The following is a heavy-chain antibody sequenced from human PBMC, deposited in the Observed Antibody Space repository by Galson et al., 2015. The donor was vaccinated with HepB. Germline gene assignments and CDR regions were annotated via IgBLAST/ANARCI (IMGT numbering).Heavy chain of an antibody. V-gene: IGHV3-33*01. D-gene: IGHD1-26*01. Sequence: SLRLSCAASGFTFGSYGRHWVRQAPGKGLEWVAVIWYDGSNKYYADSVKGRFTISRDNSKNTLYLQMNSRRAEDTAVYYCARGQGELGLDAFDIWGQGTMVTVSS. J-gene: IGHJ3*02. CDR3: ARGQGELGLDAFDI. CDR1: GFTFGSYG. CDR2: IWYDGSNK.